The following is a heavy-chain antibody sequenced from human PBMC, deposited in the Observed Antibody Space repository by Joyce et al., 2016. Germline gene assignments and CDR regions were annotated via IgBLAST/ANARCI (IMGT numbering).Heavy chain of an antibody. D-gene: IGHD7-27*01. CDR2: IHGGNGDT. CDR1: GYTFTNYA. Sequence: QVQLVLSGAEEKKPGASIILSCKTSGYTFTNYAMHWVRQAPGQGLEWMGWIHGGNGDTRYSQKFQGRVTSTRDTSASTGFMQLNSLTFEDTAIYYCARGFWGSDYWGQGALVTVSS. J-gene: IGHJ4*02. V-gene: IGHV1-3*05. CDR3: ARGFWGSDY.